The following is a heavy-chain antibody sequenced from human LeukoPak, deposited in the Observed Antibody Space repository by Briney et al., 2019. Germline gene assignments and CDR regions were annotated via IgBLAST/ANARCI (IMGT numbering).Heavy chain of an antibody. CDR3: ARDTAGGDH. CDR2: ISDTGRLS. J-gene: IGHJ4*02. Sequence: GGSLRLSCAASGFTFSSSAMSWVRQAPGKGLEWVAAISDTGRLSYCADSVNGRFTISRDNSKNTLSLQMNSLRAEDTAVYYCARDTAGGDHWGQGTLVTVSS. V-gene: IGHV3-23*01. CDR1: GFTFSSSA. D-gene: IGHD5-18*01.